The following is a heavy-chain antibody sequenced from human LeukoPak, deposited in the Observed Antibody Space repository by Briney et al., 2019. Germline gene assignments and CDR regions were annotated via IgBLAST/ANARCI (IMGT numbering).Heavy chain of an antibody. CDR2: ISGSGGST. CDR3: ARAITMVRGVLRRGWAFDI. J-gene: IGHJ3*02. V-gene: IGHV3-23*01. Sequence: QAGGSLRLSCAASGFTFSSYAMSWVRQAPGKGLEWVSAISGSGGSTYYADSVKGRFTISRDNSKNTLYLQMNSLRAEDTAVYYCARAITMVRGVLRRGWAFDIWGQGTMVTVSS. CDR1: GFTFSSYA. D-gene: IGHD3-10*01.